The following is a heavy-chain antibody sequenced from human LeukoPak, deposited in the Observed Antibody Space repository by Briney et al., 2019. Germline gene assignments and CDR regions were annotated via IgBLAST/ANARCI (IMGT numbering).Heavy chain of an antibody. Sequence: VASVQVSCKASGYTFTSYDINWGRQATGQGLEWMGWLIPNSGNTGYAQKFQGRVTMTTDTSISTAYMELSSLRSEDTAVYYCARAKRELPSYYYYMDVWGKGTTVTVSS. J-gene: IGHJ6*03. D-gene: IGHD1-26*01. CDR3: ARAKRELPSYYYYMDV. V-gene: IGHV1-8*01. CDR2: LIPNSGNT. CDR1: GYTFTSYD.